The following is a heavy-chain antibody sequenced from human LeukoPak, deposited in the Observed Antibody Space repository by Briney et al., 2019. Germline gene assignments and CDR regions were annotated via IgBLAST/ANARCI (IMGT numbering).Heavy chain of an antibody. V-gene: IGHV3-23*01. J-gene: IGHJ5*02. CDR2: ISGSGSST. CDR3: AKGDSTSCCRGEVS. D-gene: IGHD2-2*01. Sequence: GGSLRLSCAASGFTFSSNTMSWVRQAPGKGLEWGSVISGSGSSTYNADSVKGRFTMSRDNSMNTLYLQLTSLRAEETAVYYCAKGDSTSCCRGEVSWGQGTLVTVSS. CDR1: GFTFSSNT.